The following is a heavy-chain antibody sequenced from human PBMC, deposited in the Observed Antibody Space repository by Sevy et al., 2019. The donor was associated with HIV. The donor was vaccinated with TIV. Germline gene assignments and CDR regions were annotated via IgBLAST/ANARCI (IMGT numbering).Heavy chain of an antibody. V-gene: IGHV4-61*01. CDR2: IYYSGST. CDR1: GGSVSSGSYY. J-gene: IGHJ4*02. CDR3: AREVPLGAARRIDY. Sequence: SETLSLTCTVSGGSVSSGSYYWSWIRQPPGKGLEWIGYIYYSGSTNYNPSLKSRVTISVDTSKNQFSLKLSSVTAADTAVYYCAREVPLGAARRIDYLGQGTMVTVSS. D-gene: IGHD6-6*01.